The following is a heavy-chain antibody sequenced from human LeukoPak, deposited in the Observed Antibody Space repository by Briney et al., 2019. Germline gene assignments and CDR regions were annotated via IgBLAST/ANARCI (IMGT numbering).Heavy chain of an antibody. V-gene: IGHV3-74*01. D-gene: IGHD2-2*01. Sequence: GGSLRLSCAASGFTFTNHWMHWVRHAPGKGLVWVSRIRPEVGETNHGWSVKGLCTISREKAKNTLYLQMNSLTAEDKAVYYCAKHDILVVPAGCCYYYGMDVWGQGTTVTVSS. CDR3: AKHDILVVPAGCCYYYGMDV. CDR1: GFTFTNHW. J-gene: IGHJ6*02. CDR2: IRPEVGET.